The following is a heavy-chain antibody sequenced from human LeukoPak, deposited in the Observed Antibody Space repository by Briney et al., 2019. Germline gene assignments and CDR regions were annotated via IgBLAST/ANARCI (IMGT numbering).Heavy chain of an antibody. CDR3: AKDGYWSCTY. CDR2: IRYDGSNK. CDR1: GFTFSSYG. D-gene: IGHD2-8*02. J-gene: IGHJ4*02. Sequence: PGGSLTLPCAASGFTFSSYGMHWVRQAPGKGLEWVAFIRYDGSNKYYADSVKGRFTISRDNSKGSLYLQMNSLRADDTAVYYCAKDGYWSCTYWGKGTLVGVSS. V-gene: IGHV3-30*02.